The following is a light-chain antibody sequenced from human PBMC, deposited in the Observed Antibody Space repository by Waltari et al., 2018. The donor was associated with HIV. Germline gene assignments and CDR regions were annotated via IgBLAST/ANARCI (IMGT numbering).Light chain of an antibody. Sequence: QSALTQPPSASGSPGQSVTLSCTGTSRDVGGYHYVSWYQQHPGKAPKLIIYEVSKRPSGVPDRFSGSKSGNTASLTVSGLQAEDEADYYCSSYAASLFVFGTGTKVTVL. CDR3: SSYAASLFV. CDR1: SRDVGGYHY. J-gene: IGLJ1*01. CDR2: EVS. V-gene: IGLV2-8*01.